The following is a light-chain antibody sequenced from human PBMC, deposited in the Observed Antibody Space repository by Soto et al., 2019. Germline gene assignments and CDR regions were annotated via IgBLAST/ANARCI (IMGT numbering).Light chain of an antibody. CDR1: QSISDY. Sequence: DIQMTQSHSSLSASVGDRVAITCRSSQSISDYLNWYQQKPGKALKLVIYGASNLQSGVPPRFSGSGSGSEFTLTISGLQPDDFAIEYCQQIYSLPLTFGPGTKVDV. J-gene: IGKJ3*01. CDR2: GAS. V-gene: IGKV1-39*01. CDR3: QQIYSLPLT.